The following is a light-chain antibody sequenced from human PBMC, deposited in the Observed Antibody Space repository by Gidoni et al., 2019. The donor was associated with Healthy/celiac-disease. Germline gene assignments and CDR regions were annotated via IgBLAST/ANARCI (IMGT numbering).Light chain of an antibody. CDR2: HDS. V-gene: IGLV3-1*01. CDR3: QAWDSSTVV. CDR1: KLGDKY. Sequence: SYDLPQPPSVSVSPGQTASITCSGDKLGDKYACWYQQKPGQSPVLVIYHDSKRPSGIPERFSGSNSGNTATLTISGTQAMDEADYYCQAWDSSTVVFGGGTKLTVL. J-gene: IGLJ2*01.